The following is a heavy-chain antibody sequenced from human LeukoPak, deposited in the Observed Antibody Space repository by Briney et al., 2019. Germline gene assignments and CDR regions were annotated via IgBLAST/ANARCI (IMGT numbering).Heavy chain of an antibody. Sequence: VASVTVSYEVSGYTLTELSMHWVRQAPGKGGEGMGGFDPEDGETIYAQKFQGRVTMTEDTSTDTAYMELSSLRSEDTAVYYCATALLTTVTTGDAFDIWGQGTMVTVSS. CDR1: GYTLTELS. CDR3: ATALLTTVTTGDAFDI. CDR2: FDPEDGET. J-gene: IGHJ3*02. D-gene: IGHD4-17*01. V-gene: IGHV1-24*01.